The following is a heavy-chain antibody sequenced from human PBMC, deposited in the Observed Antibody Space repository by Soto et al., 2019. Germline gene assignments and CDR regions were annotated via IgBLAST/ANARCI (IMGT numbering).Heavy chain of an antibody. CDR1: GYTFTSYA. CDR2: INAGNGNT. Sequence: QVQLVQSGAEVKKPGASVKVSCKASGYTFTSYAMHWVRQAPGQRLEWMGWINAGNGNTKYSQKFQGRVTITRDTSASTAYMELSSLRSEDTAVYYCARDQALSNIVVVPAAIFDYWGQGTLVTFSS. J-gene: IGHJ4*02. V-gene: IGHV1-3*01. D-gene: IGHD2-2*02. CDR3: ARDQALSNIVVVPAAIFDY.